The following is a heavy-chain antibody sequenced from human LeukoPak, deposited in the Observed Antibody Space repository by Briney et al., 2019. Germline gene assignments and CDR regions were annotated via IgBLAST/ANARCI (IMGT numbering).Heavy chain of an antibody. CDR3: VKDLRSDFMGVLSRYLSY. CDR1: GFTFSSFA. J-gene: IGHJ4*02. D-gene: IGHD3-3*01. Sequence: GSLRLSCSASGFTFSSFAMHWVRQAPGKGLEYVAAISRNGGSTYYADPVKGRFTISRDNSKSTLYLQMSSLRAEDTAVYLCVKDLRSDFMGVLSRYLSYWGQGTLVTVSS. CDR2: ISRNGGST. V-gene: IGHV3-64D*09.